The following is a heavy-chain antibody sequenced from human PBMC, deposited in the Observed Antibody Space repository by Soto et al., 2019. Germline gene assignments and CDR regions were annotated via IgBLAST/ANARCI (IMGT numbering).Heavy chain of an antibody. CDR2: IYSGGST. J-gene: IGHJ6*03. Sequence: HPGGSLRLSCAASGFTVSSNYMSWVRQAPGKGLEWVSVIYSGGSTYYADSVKGRFTISRHNSRNTLYLQMNSLRAEDTAVYYCARDRSDRTVTRGGYYYYYYMDVWGKGTTVTVS. CDR3: ARDRSDRTVTRGGYYYYYYMDV. D-gene: IGHD4-17*01. CDR1: GFTVSSNY. V-gene: IGHV3-53*04.